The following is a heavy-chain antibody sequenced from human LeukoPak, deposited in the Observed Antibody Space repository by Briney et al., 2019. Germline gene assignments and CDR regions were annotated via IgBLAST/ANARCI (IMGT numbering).Heavy chain of an antibody. Sequence: GASVKVSCKTSGYSCTAYFIHWVRQAPGQGLEWMGWISAYNGNTNYAQKLQGRVTMTTETSTSTAYMELRSLRSDDTAVYYCAREADYGDYVHWGQGTLVTVSS. CDR3: AREADYGDYVH. D-gene: IGHD4-17*01. J-gene: IGHJ4*02. CDR1: GYSCTAYF. CDR2: ISAYNGNT. V-gene: IGHV1-18*04.